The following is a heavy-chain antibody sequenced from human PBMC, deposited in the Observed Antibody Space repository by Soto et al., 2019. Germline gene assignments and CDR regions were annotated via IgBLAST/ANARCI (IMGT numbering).Heavy chain of an antibody. D-gene: IGHD2-8*01. CDR3: AVTRYCTNGVCSLRA. V-gene: IGHV1-69*02. Sequence: SVKVFCKASGGTFSSYTISWVRQAPGQGLEWMGRIIPILGIANYAQKFQGRVTITADKSTSTAYMELSSLRSEDTAVYYCAVTRYCTNGVCSLRAWGQGTLVTVSS. CDR2: IIPILGIA. J-gene: IGHJ5*02. CDR1: GGTFSSYT.